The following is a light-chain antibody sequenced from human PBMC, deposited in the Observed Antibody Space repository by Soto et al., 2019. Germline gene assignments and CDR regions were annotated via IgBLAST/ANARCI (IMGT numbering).Light chain of an antibody. Sequence: EIVLTQSPGTLSLSPGERPTPSSRASQSVSSSYLAWYQQKPGQAPRLLIYGASSRATGIPDRFSGSGSGTDFTLAISRLEPEDFAVYYCQQYGSSLPWTFGQGTKVDIK. CDR1: QSVSSSY. J-gene: IGKJ1*01. CDR3: QQYGSSLPWT. V-gene: IGKV3-20*01. CDR2: GAS.